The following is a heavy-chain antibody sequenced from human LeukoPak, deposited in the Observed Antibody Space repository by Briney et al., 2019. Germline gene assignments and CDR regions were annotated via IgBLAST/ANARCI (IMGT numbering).Heavy chain of an antibody. Sequence: GGSLRLSCAASGFTFSSYAMSWVSHAPGKGLEWVSAISGSGGSTYYADSVKGRFTISRDNSKNTLYLQMNSLRAEDTAVYYCAKVEGGAAAGFFDYWGQGTLVTVSS. CDR2: ISGSGGST. D-gene: IGHD6-13*01. J-gene: IGHJ4*02. CDR1: GFTFSSYA. V-gene: IGHV3-23*01. CDR3: AKVEGGAAAGFFDY.